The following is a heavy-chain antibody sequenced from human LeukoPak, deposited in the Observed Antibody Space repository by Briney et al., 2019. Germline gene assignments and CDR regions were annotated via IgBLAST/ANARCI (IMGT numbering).Heavy chain of an antibody. Sequence: ASVKVSCKASRYTFISFDIIWVRQATGQGLEWMGWMNPNSADRGYAQKFRGRVTMTRSTSISTAYMELSSLRSEDSAVYYCARGAGGSGYYYLLTWGQGTLVTVSS. V-gene: IGHV1-8*02. J-gene: IGHJ4*02. CDR2: MNPNSADR. D-gene: IGHD3-10*01. CDR1: RYTFISFD. CDR3: ARGAGGSGYYYLLT.